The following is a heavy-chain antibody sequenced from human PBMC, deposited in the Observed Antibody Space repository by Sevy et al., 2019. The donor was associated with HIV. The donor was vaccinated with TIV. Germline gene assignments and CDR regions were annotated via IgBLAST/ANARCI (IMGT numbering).Heavy chain of an antibody. CDR2: IYPGDSDT. CDR3: VRHPGVATLYFDY. V-gene: IGHV5-51*01. Sequence: GESLKISCKGSGYTFTNYWIGWVRQMPGKGLEWMGIIYPGDSDTSYSPSFQGQVTISADKSISTAYLQWSSLKASDTAIYYGVRHPGVATLYFDYWGQGILVTVSS. D-gene: IGHD5-12*01. CDR1: GYTFTNYW. J-gene: IGHJ4*02.